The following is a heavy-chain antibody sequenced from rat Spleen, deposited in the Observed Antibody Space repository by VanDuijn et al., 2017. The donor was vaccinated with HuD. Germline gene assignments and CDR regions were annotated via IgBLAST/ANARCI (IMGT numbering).Heavy chain of an antibody. D-gene: IGHD1-9*01. Sequence: EVQLVESDGGFVQPGRSLQLSCVASAFTFTDYNMAWVRQAPTKGLEWVATISFDGSSTYYRDSVKGRFTISRDNAKNTLYLQMDSLRSEDTATYYCATGGYYGYTEEYWGQGVMVTVSS. V-gene: IGHV5-29*01. CDR2: ISFDGSST. CDR3: ATGGYYGYTEEY. J-gene: IGHJ2*01. CDR1: AFTFTDYN.